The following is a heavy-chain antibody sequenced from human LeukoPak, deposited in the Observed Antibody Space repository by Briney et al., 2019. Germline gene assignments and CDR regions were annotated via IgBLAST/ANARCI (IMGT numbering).Heavy chain of an antibody. CDR1: GGSVSSYY. J-gene: IGHJ6*03. V-gene: IGHV4-4*07. Sequence: PSETRSLTCTVSGGSVSSYYWSWIRQPAGKGLEWIGRIYTSGSTNYNPSLKSRVTMSVDTSKNQFSLKLSSVTAADTAVYYCARESANASIFGVVINYYYYYYYMDVWGKGTTVTVSS. CDR2: IYTSGST. D-gene: IGHD3-3*01. CDR3: ARESANASIFGVVINYYYYYYYMDV.